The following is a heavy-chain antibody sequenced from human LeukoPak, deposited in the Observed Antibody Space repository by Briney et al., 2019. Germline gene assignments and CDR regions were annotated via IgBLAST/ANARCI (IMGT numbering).Heavy chain of an antibody. CDR2: ISEDGSNK. D-gene: IGHD6-13*01. CDR1: GFTFSSYG. CDR3: AKDRETTASGTFDY. Sequence: GGSLRLSCAAPGFTFSSYGMHCVRPAPGKGLEWVAVISEDGSNKYYEDSVKGRFTISRDNSNNTLYLQMNSLRAEDTAVYYCAKDRETTASGTFDYWGQGTLVTVSS. V-gene: IGHV3-30*18. J-gene: IGHJ4*02.